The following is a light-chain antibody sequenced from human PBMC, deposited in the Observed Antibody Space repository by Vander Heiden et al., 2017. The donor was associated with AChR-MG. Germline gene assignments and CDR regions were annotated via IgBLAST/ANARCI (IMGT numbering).Light chain of an antibody. V-gene: IGLV3-1*01. Sequence: SYDSTQPPSASVSPGQTASITCSGEKLGSKYVCWYQQKTGQSPLLVIYQDIKRPSGIPERFSGSNSGNTATLTISGTQPMDEAAYYCQAWDSDTVVFGGGTKLTVL. J-gene: IGLJ2*01. CDR1: KLGSKY. CDR2: QDI. CDR3: QAWDSDTVV.